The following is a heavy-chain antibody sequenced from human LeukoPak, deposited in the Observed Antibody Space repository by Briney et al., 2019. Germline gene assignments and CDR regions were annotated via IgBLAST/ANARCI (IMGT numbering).Heavy chain of an antibody. D-gene: IGHD2-8*01. Sequence: SETLSLTCAVYGESFSDYYWSWIRQPPGKGLEWIGEINHSGSTNYSPSLKSRVTISVNTSKNQFSLKLSSVTAADTAVYYCAREGIYCTNGVCSSYYYYYYMDVWGKGTTVTVSS. CDR1: GESFSDYY. CDR3: AREGIYCTNGVCSSYYYYYYMDV. J-gene: IGHJ6*03. V-gene: IGHV4-34*01. CDR2: INHSGST.